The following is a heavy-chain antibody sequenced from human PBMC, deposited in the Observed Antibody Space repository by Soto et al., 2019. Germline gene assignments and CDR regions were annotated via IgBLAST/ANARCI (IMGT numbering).Heavy chain of an antibody. CDR1: GASMSNYY. CDR2: MYYSGSS. CDR3: VRSGHTFGGVI. J-gene: IGHJ4*02. V-gene: IGHV4-59*01. Sequence: TSETLSLTCTVSGASMSNYYGSWVRQPPGKGLEWIGYMYYSGSSNYNSSLKSRVTISVDTSKNQISLKLTSVTAADTAVYYCVRSGHTFGGVIWGQGTLVTVSS. D-gene: IGHD3-16*01.